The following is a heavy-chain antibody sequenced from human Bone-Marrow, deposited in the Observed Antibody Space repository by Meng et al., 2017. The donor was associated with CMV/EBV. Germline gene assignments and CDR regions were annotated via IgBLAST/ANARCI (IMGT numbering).Heavy chain of an antibody. CDR3: AREWGGKLESKYYGMDV. Sequence: ASVKVSCKASGYTFTSYYMHWVRQAPGQGLEWMGIINPSGGSTSYAQKFQGRVTMTRDTSISTAYMELSRLRSDDTAVYYCAREWGGKLESKYYGMDVWGQGTTVTVSS. V-gene: IGHV1-46*01. CDR2: INPSGGST. CDR1: GYTFTSYY. J-gene: IGHJ6*02. D-gene: IGHD1-1*01.